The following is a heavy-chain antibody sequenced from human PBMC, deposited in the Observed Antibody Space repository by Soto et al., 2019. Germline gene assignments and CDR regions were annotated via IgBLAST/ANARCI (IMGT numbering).Heavy chain of an antibody. Sequence: GGSLRLSCAASGFTFSSYAMHWVRQAPGKGLEWVAVISYDGSNKYYADSVKGRFTISRDNSKNTLYLQMNSLGAEDTAVYYCARVGIAAAGHFDYWGQGTLVTVSS. J-gene: IGHJ4*02. V-gene: IGHV3-30-3*01. CDR2: ISYDGSNK. CDR3: ARVGIAAAGHFDY. D-gene: IGHD6-13*01. CDR1: GFTFSSYA.